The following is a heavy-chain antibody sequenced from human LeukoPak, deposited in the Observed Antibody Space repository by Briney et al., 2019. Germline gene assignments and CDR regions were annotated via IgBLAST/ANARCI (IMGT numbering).Heavy chain of an antibody. J-gene: IGHJ4*02. Sequence: GGSLRLSCAASGFTFSSYAMSWVRQAPGKGLERVSAISGSGGSTYYADSVKGRFTISRDNSKNTLYLQMNSLRAEDTAVYYCASLYSSSSADADFDYWGQGTLVTVSS. CDR2: ISGSGGST. D-gene: IGHD6-6*01. V-gene: IGHV3-23*01. CDR3: ASLYSSSSADADFDY. CDR1: GFTFSSYA.